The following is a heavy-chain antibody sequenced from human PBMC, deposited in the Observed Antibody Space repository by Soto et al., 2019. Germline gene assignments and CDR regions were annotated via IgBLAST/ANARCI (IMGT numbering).Heavy chain of an antibody. CDR1: GGSISSGDYY. CDR3: ARDSYDFINWFDP. D-gene: IGHD3-3*01. Sequence: SETLSLTCTVSGGSISSGDYYWSWIRQPPGKGLEWIGYIYYSGSTYYNPSLKSRVTISVDTSKNQFSLKLSSVTAADTAVYYCARDSYDFINWFDPWGQGTLVTVSS. V-gene: IGHV4-30-4*01. CDR2: IYYSGST. J-gene: IGHJ5*02.